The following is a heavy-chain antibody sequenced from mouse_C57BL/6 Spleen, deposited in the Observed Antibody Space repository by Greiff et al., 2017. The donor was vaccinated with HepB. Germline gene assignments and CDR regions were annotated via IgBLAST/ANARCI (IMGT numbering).Heavy chain of an antibody. CDR1: GFNIKDYY. CDR3: ASYDYDSWFAY. D-gene: IGHD2-4*01. Sequence: EVQWVESGAELVKPGASVKLSCTASGFNIKDYYMHWAKQRTEQGLEWIGRIDPEDGETKYAPNFQGKATITADTASNTAYLQLSSLTSEDTAVYYCASYDYDSWFAYWGQGTLVTVSA. J-gene: IGHJ3*01. CDR2: IDPEDGET. V-gene: IGHV14-2*01.